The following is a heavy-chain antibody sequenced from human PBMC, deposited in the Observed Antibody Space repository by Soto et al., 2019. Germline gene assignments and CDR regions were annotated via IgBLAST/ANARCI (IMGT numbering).Heavy chain of an antibody. CDR1: GYTFTNYG. Sequence: QVQLVQSGAEVKKSGASVKVSCNASGYTFTNYGISWVRQAPGQGLEWMGWISANNGNTNYEQKLQGRVTMTTDTSTSTAYMELSSLRSDDTAVYYCARDRRSNALDYWGQGTLSPSPQ. V-gene: IGHV1-18*01. CDR3: ARDRRSNALDY. D-gene: IGHD1-26*01. CDR2: ISANNGNT. J-gene: IGHJ4*02.